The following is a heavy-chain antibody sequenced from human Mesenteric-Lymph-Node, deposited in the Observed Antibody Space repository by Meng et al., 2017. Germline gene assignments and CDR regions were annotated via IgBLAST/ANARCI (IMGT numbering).Heavy chain of an antibody. Sequence: LSLTCAASGFTFSSYEMNWVRQAPGKGLEWVSYISSSGSTIYYADSVKGRFTISRDNAKNSLYLQMNSLRAEDTAVYYCARDEWFGDPDYYYYGMDVWGQGTTVTVSS. CDR3: ARDEWFGDPDYYYYGMDV. J-gene: IGHJ6*02. D-gene: IGHD3-10*01. CDR2: ISSSGSTI. CDR1: GFTFSSYE. V-gene: IGHV3-48*03.